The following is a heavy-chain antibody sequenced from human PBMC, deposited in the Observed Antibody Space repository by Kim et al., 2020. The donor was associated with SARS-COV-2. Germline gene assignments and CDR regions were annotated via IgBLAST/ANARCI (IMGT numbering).Heavy chain of an antibody. CDR3: AGDSPCYRYFDS. J-gene: IGHJ4*02. Sequence: YAVSVKSQISINPDTSKNQFSLQLNSETPEDTAIYYCAGDSPCYRYFDSWGQGTLVTVSS. V-gene: IGHV6-1*01. D-gene: IGHD3-16*02.